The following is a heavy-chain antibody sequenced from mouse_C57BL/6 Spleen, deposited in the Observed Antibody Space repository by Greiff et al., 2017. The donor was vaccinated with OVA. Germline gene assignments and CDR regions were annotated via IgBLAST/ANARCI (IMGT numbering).Heavy chain of an antibody. CDR2: ISGGGGNT. J-gene: IGHJ3*01. CDR1: GFTFSSYT. CDR3: AIHGYDGYFWFAY. V-gene: IGHV5-9*01. Sequence: EVQLVESGGGLVKPGGSLKLSCAASGFTFSSYTMSWVRQTPEKRLEWVATISGGGGNTYYPDSVKGRFTISRDNAKNTLYLQMSSLRSEKTALYYGAIHGYDGYFWFAYWGQGTLVTVSA. D-gene: IGHD2-3*01.